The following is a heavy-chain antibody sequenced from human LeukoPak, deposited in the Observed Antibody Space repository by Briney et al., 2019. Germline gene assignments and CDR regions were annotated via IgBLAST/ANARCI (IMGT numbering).Heavy chain of an antibody. CDR2: IYYSGST. CDR1: GDSVSSSSYY. D-gene: IGHD6-19*01. J-gene: IGHJ4*02. CDR3: ARAKKDSSGWYSQPLYYFDY. V-gene: IGHV4-61*01. Sequence: SETLSLTCTVSGDSVSSSSYYWSWIRQPPGKGLEWIGYIYYSGSTNYNPSLKSRVTISVDTSKNQFSLKLSSVTAADTAVYYCARAKKDSSGWYSQPLYYFDYWGQGTLVTVSS.